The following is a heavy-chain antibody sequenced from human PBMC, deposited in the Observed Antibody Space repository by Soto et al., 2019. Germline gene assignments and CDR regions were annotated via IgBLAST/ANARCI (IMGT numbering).Heavy chain of an antibody. CDR2: LYWDDDK. CDR1: GFPLSTSGVG. D-gene: IGHD6-13*01. V-gene: IGHV2-5*02. J-gene: IGHJ5*02. Sequence: QITLKESGPTVVKPTQTLTLTCTFSGFPLSTSGVGVGWIRQPPGKALEWLALLYWDDDKRYSPSLKTRLTINKDTPRNQVVLTMTNMDPVDTATYYCAFRQEYRGSWVSGWFDPWGQGTLVTVSS. CDR3: AFRQEYRGSWVSGWFDP.